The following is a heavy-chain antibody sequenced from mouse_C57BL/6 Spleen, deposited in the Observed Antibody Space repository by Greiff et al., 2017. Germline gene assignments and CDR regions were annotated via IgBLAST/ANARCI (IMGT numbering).Heavy chain of an antibody. CDR1: GFNIKNTY. CDR2: IDPADGNT. Sequence: EVQLQESVAELVRPGASVKLSCTASGFNIKNTYMHWVKQRPEQGLEWIGRIDPADGNTKYAPKFQGKATITADTSSNTAYLQPSSQTSEDTAIYYCARRGHSNYDWFAYWGQGTLVNVSA. D-gene: IGHD2-5*01. J-gene: IGHJ3*01. V-gene: IGHV14-3*01. CDR3: ARRGHSNYDWFAY.